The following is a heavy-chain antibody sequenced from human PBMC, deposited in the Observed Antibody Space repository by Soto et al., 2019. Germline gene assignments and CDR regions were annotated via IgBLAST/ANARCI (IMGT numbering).Heavy chain of an antibody. CDR1: GYTFTSYY. CDR2: INPSGGST. D-gene: IGHD3-16*02. Sequence: ASVKVSCKASGYTFTSYYMHWVRQAPGQGLEWMGIINPSGGSTSYAQKFQGRVTMTRDTSTSTVYMELSSLRSEDTAVYYCASGLHLGELSLLRDYYYYMDVWGKGTTVTVS. V-gene: IGHV1-46*03. CDR3: ASGLHLGELSLLRDYYYYMDV. J-gene: IGHJ6*03.